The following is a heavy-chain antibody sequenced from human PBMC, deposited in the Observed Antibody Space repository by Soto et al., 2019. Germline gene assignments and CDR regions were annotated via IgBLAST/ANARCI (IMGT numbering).Heavy chain of an antibody. D-gene: IGHD1-26*01. CDR2: IWYDGSNK. CDR1: GFTFSSSA. Sequence: PGGSLRLSCAASGFTFSSSAMHWVRQAPGKGLEWVAVIWYDGSNKYYADSVKGRFTISRDNSKNTLYLQMNSLRAEDAAVYYCAAPEGLRATTYYYGMDGWGQGTTVTVSS. CDR3: AAPEGLRATTYYYGMDG. J-gene: IGHJ6*02. V-gene: IGHV3-33*01.